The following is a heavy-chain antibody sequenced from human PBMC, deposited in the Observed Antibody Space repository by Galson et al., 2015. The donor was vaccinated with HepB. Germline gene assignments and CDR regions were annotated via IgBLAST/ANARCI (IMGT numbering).Heavy chain of an antibody. CDR2: IIPIFGTA. CDR1: GGTFSSYA. Sequence: SVKVSCKASGGTFSSYAISWVRQAPGQGLEWMGGIIPIFGTANYAQKFQGRVTITADESTSTAYMELSSLRSEDTAVYYCASSPRHYDFWSGYLDPADYWGQGTLVTVSS. D-gene: IGHD3-3*01. J-gene: IGHJ4*02. V-gene: IGHV1-69*13. CDR3: ASSPRHYDFWSGYLDPADY.